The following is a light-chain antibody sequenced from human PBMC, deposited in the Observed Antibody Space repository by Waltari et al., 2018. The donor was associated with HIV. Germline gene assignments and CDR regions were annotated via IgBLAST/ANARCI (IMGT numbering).Light chain of an antibody. V-gene: IGLV1-47*01. J-gene: IGLJ2*01. CDR1: SSNIGSYY. CDR3: AAWTDSLSGVV. Sequence: QSVLTQPPSASGTPGQRVTISCSGSSSNIGSYYVYWYQQLPGTAPKLLIYSNNQRPSGVPDRFSGSKSGTSASLAISRLRSEDEADYYCAAWTDSLSGVVFGGGTKLSVL. CDR2: SNN.